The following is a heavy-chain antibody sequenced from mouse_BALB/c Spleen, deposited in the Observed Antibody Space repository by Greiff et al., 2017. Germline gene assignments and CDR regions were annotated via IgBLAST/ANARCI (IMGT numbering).Heavy chain of an antibody. Sequence: VQLQQSGAELVRPGSSVKISCKASGYAFSSYWMNWVKQRPGQGLEWIGQIYPGDGDTNYTGKFKGKATLTADKSSSTAYMQLSSLTSEDSAVYFCASGITFAYWGQGTLVTVSA. J-gene: IGHJ3*01. CDR3: ASGITFAY. D-gene: IGHD1-1*01. CDR1: GYAFSSYW. CDR2: IYPGDGDT. V-gene: IGHV1-80*01.